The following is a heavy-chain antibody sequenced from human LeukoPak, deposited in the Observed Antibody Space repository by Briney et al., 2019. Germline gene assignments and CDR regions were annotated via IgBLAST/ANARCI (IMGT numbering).Heavy chain of an antibody. J-gene: IGHJ4*02. Sequence: PGGSLRLSCAASGITSSNAWRSWVRQAPGKGLEWVGRIKSKSDGETTDYAAPVKGRFTISRDDSKNTLYLQMNSLKTEDTAMYYCATYRWYSDYWGQGVLVTVSS. CDR2: IKSKSDGETT. CDR3: ATYRWYSDY. D-gene: IGHD1-1*01. V-gene: IGHV3-15*01. CDR1: GITSSNAW.